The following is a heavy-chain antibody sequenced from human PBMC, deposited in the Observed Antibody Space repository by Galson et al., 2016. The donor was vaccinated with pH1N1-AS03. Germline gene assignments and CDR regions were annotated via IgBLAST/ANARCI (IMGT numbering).Heavy chain of an antibody. CDR2: LSNSAAST. V-gene: IGHV3-23*01. Sequence: SLRPSCAASGFTFSNYAMGWVRQAPGKGLEWVSALSNSAASTYYADSVKGRFTISRDNSKNTLYLQMNSLRAEDTAIYYCAREIHFSGPLDYWGQGTLVTVSS. CDR1: GFTFSNYA. CDR3: AREIHFSGPLDY. D-gene: IGHD6-19*01. J-gene: IGHJ4*02.